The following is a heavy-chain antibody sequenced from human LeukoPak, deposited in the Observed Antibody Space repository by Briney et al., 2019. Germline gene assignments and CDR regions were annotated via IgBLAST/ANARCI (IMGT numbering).Heavy chain of an antibody. CDR1: GFTFDDYA. CDR2: ISCNSGEI. Sequence: GGSLRLSCAASGFTFDDYAMHWVRQVPGKGLEWVSGISCNSGEIGYADSVKGRFTVSRDNAKSSLYLQMKSLRAEDTALYFCAKVYGYAYGYFDYWGQGTLVTVSS. D-gene: IGHD5-18*01. V-gene: IGHV3-9*01. CDR3: AKVYGYAYGYFDY. J-gene: IGHJ4*02.